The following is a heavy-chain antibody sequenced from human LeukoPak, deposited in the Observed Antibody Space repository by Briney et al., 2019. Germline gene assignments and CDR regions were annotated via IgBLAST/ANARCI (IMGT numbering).Heavy chain of an antibody. D-gene: IGHD3-22*01. Sequence: GPTLVKPTQTLTLTCTFSGFSLSTSGVGVGWIRQPPGKALEWLALIYWDDDKRYSPSLKSRLTIAKDTSKNQVVLTMTNMDPVDTATYYCAHSRRTYYYDSSGFDYWGQGTLVTVSS. CDR2: IYWDDDK. CDR1: GFSLSTSGVG. CDR3: AHSRRTYYYDSSGFDY. J-gene: IGHJ4*02. V-gene: IGHV2-5*02.